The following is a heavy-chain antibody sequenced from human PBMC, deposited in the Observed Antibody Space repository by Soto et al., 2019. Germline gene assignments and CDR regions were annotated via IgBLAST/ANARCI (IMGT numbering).Heavy chain of an antibody. CDR1: GGSISSYY. CDR3: ARLPTVTYYYYYGMDV. CDR2: SYYSGST. V-gene: IGHV4-59*08. J-gene: IGHJ6*02. D-gene: IGHD4-17*01. Sequence: QVQLQESGPGLVKPSETLSLTCTVSGGSISSYYWSWIRQPPGKGLEWIGYSYYSGSTNYNPSLKSRVTISVDTSKNQFSLKLSSVTAADTAVYYCARLPTVTYYYYYGMDVWGQGTTVTVSS.